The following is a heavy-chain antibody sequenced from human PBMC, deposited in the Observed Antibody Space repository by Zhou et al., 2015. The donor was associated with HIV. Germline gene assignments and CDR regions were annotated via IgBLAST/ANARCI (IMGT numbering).Heavy chain of an antibody. J-gene: IGHJ6*03. CDR1: GFTFRTHW. CDR3: ARGYYHMDV. V-gene: IGHV3-7*01. Sequence: VQLLESGGDLVQPGGSLRLSCAASGFTFRTHWMTWVRQAPGKGLEWVANIRQDGSDKYYVDSVKGRFTISRDNAKNSFYLQMNSLRVEDTAVYFCARGYYHMDVWGKGTTVTVSS. CDR2: IRQDGSDK.